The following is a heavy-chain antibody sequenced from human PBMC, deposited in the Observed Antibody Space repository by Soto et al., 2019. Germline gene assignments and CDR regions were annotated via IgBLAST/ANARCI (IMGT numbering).Heavy chain of an antibody. J-gene: IGHJ5*02. CDR3: ARESYARSSCFAP. Sequence: VQLQESGPGLVKPSQTLSLTCTVSGGSISSGDYYWSWIRQPPGKGLEWIGYIYYSGSTYYNPSPKSRVTVSLYTSNDQSSLKLSSVTAADTSVYYCARESYARSSCFAPWGQGTLVTDSS. V-gene: IGHV4-30-4*01. CDR2: IYYSGST. CDR1: GGSISSGDYY. D-gene: IGHD3-10*01.